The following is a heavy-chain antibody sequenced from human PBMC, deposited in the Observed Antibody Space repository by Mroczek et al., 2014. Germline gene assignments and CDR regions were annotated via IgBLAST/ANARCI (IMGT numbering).Heavy chain of an antibody. D-gene: IGHD3-10*01. J-gene: IGHJ4*02. CDR2: ISSSSSTI. CDR1: GFTFSSYS. V-gene: IGHV3-48*01. Sequence: EVQLVESGGGLVQPGGSLRLSCAASGFTFSSYSMNWVRQAPGKGLEWVSYISSSSSTIYYADSVKGRFTISRDNAKNSLYLQMNSLRAEDTAVYYCARDRFXGSGINHSRATWGQGPWVHRLL. CDR3: ARDRFXGSGINHSRAT.